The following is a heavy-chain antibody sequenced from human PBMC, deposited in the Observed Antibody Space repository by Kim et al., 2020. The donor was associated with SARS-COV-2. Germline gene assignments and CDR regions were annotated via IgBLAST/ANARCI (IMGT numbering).Heavy chain of an antibody. V-gene: IGHV1-46*01. CDR3: ARDQYLYSSGWQYYYYYYGMDV. CDR2: INPSGGST. J-gene: IGHJ6*02. D-gene: IGHD6-19*01. CDR1: GYTFTSYY. Sequence: ASVKVSCKASGYTFTSYYMHWVRQAPGQGLEWMGIINPSGGSTSYAQKFQGRVTMTRDTSTSTVYMELSSLRSEDTAVYYCARDQYLYSSGWQYYYYYYGMDVWGQGTTVTVSS.